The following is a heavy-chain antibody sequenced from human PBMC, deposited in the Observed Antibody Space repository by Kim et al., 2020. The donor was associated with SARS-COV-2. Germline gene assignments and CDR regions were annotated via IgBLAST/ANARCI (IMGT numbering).Heavy chain of an antibody. CDR3: ARDHLYCGGDCYYDY. CDR1: GGTFSSYA. Sequence: SVKVSCKASGGTFSSYAISWVRQAPGQGLEWMGRIIPILGIANYAQKFQGRVTITADKSTSTAYMELSSLRSEDTAVYYCARDHLYCGGDCYYDYWGQGTLVTGSS. V-gene: IGHV1-69*04. D-gene: IGHD2-21*02. CDR2: IIPILGIA. J-gene: IGHJ4*02.